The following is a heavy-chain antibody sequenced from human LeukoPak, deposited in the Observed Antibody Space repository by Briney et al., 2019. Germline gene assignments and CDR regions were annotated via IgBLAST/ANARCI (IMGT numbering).Heavy chain of an antibody. D-gene: IGHD3-9*01. CDR1: GGSFSGYY. Sequence: SETLSLTCAVYGGSFSGYYWSWIRQPPGKGLEWIGEINHSGSTNYNPCLKSRVTISVDTSKNQFSLQLSTVTAADRAVDFRARDRYDIYGVAGRRGYYYYMDVWGKGTTVTVSS. CDR3: ARDRYDIYGVAGRRGYYYYMDV. J-gene: IGHJ6*03. CDR2: INHSGST. V-gene: IGHV4-34*01.